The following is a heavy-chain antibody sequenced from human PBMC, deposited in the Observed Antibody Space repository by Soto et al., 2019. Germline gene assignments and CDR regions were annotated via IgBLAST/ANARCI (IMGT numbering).Heavy chain of an antibody. V-gene: IGHV3-30*03. CDR3: TGEVASGY. D-gene: IGHD2-8*02. Sequence: QVQLVESGGGVVQPGRSLRLSCAVGGFTVSTCGVQWVRQAPGKGLEWVAVISRDGGTKYYADSVKGRFTISRDNSRNTLFLEMNNLRGDDMAVYYCTGEVASGYWGQGTLVTVSS. J-gene: IGHJ4*02. CDR2: ISRDGGTK. CDR1: GFTVSTCG.